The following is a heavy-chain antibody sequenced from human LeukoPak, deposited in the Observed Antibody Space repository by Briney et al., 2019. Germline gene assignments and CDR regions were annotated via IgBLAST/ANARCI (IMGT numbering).Heavy chain of an antibody. D-gene: IGHD1-26*01. CDR3: ANLPLNSGVDY. CDR2: INPNNGGT. J-gene: IGHJ4*02. Sequence: SVKASCKASGYTFTGYYIHWVRQAPGQGLEWMGWINPNNGGTNYAQKFQGRATMTRDTSISTAYMELSRLRSDDTAMYYCANLPLNSGVDYWGQGTLVTVSS. CDR1: GYTFTGYY. V-gene: IGHV1-2*02.